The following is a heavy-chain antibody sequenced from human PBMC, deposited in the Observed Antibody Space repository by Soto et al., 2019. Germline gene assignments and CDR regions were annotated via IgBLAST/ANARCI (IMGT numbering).Heavy chain of an antibody. CDR2: IYYSGSA. CDR3: TRHPPIARFENGLDV. J-gene: IGHJ6*02. V-gene: IGHV4-34*01. D-gene: IGHD2-21*01. Sequence: SETLSLTCAVYGGSFSGYYCSSFRQPPGKGLEWIGSIYYSGSAYYSPSLNSRVTISVDTSKNQFSLKLTSVTAADTAMYYCTRHPPIARFENGLDVWGQGTTVTAP. CDR1: GGSFSGYY.